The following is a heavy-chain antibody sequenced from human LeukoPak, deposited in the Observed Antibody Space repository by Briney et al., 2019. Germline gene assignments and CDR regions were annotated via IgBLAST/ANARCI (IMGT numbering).Heavy chain of an antibody. CDR2: INLNSGGT. CDR3: ASGPTPGDY. Sequence: ASVKVSCKACGYTFTGYYMHWVRQAPGQGLEWMGWINLNSGGTNYAQKFQGRVTMTRDTSISTAYMELSRLRSDDTAVYYCASGPTPGDYWGQGTLVTVSS. D-gene: IGHD2-15*01. V-gene: IGHV1-2*02. CDR1: GYTFTGYY. J-gene: IGHJ4*02.